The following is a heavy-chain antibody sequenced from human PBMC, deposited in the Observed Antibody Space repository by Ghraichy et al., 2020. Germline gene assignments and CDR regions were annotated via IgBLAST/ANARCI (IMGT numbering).Heavy chain of an antibody. CDR1: GGSISSYY. J-gene: IGHJ6*02. CDR3: ARGRGGSYYYYYGMDV. V-gene: IGHV4-4*07. CDR2: IYTSGST. Sequence: SQTLSLTCTVSGGSISSYYWSWIRQPAGKGLEWIGRIYTSGSTNYNPSLKSRVTMSVDTSKNQFSLKLSSVTAADTAVYYCARGRGGSYYYYYGMDVWGQGTTVTVSS. D-gene: IGHD1-26*01.